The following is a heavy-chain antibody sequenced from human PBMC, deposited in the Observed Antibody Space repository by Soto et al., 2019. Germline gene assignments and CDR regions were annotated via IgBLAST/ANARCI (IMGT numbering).Heavy chain of an antibody. V-gene: IGHV3-23*01. J-gene: IGHJ6*02. D-gene: IGHD1-26*01. Sequence: GGSLRLSCAASGFTFSSYALGWVRQAPGRGLECVSAISGSGVSTFYADSVKGRFTISRDTSKNTLYLQMNTLTAEDTAVYYCAKDHRSWGRRVEYMVVWGQGTTVTVSS. CDR1: GFTFSSYA. CDR2: ISGSGVST. CDR3: AKDHRSWGRRVEYMVV.